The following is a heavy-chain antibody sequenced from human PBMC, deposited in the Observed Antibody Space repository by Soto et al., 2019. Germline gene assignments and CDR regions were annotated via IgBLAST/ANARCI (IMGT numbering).Heavy chain of an antibody. CDR2: IYYSGST. Sequence: PSETLSLTCTVSGGSISSYYWSWIRQPPGKGLEWIGHIYYSGSTNYNPSLKSRVTISVDTSKNQFSLKLSSVTAADTAVYYCARHPNYCSGGSCYAYYMDVWGKGTTVTVSS. D-gene: IGHD2-15*01. V-gene: IGHV4-59*08. CDR3: ARHPNYCSGGSCYAYYMDV. CDR1: GGSISSYY. J-gene: IGHJ6*03.